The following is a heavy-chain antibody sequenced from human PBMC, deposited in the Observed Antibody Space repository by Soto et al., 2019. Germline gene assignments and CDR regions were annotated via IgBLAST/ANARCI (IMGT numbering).Heavy chain of an antibody. CDR2: IWYDGSNK. J-gene: IGHJ4*02. Sequence: QVQLVESGGGVVQPGRSLRLSCAASGFTFSSYGMHWVRQAPGKGLGGVAVIWYDGSNKYYADSVKGRFTISRDNSKNTLYLQMNSLRAEDTAVYYCAREGTYCSGGSCYPHFDYWGQGTLVTVSS. D-gene: IGHD2-15*01. CDR1: GFTFSSYG. V-gene: IGHV3-33*01. CDR3: AREGTYCSGGSCYPHFDY.